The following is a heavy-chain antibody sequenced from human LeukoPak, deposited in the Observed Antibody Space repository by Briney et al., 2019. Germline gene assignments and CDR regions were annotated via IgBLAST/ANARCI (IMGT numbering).Heavy chain of an antibody. V-gene: IGHV4-59*01. Sequence: SETLSLTCTVSGGSISSYYWSWIRRPPGKGLEWIGYIYYSGSTNYNPSLKSRVTISVDTSKNQFSLKLSSVTAADTAVYYCARSLIAVAGSLSWYFDLWGRGTLVTVSS. D-gene: IGHD6-19*01. CDR3: ARSLIAVAGSLSWYFDL. CDR2: IYYSGST. J-gene: IGHJ2*01. CDR1: GGSISSYY.